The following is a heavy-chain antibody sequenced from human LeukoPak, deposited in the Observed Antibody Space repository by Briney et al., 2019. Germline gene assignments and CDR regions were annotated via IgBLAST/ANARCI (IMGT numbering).Heavy chain of an antibody. D-gene: IGHD3-22*01. Sequence: SSVKDSRQVSGYTLTELSMHWVRQPPGKGVAWVGGFYPEDGETIYAQKFQGSVTMTVDTSTDTAYMELSSLRSEETAVYNCATGHNYYDSSGYDYWGQGTLVTVSS. CDR1: GYTLTELS. CDR3: ATGHNYYDSSGYDY. V-gene: IGHV1-24*01. J-gene: IGHJ4*02. CDR2: FYPEDGET.